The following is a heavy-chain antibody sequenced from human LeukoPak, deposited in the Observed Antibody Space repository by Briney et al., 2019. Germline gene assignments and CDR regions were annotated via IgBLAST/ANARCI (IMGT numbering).Heavy chain of an antibody. D-gene: IGHD6-13*01. Sequence: SETLSLTCAVYGGSFSGYYWSWIRQPPGKGLEWMGEINHSGSTNYNPSLKSRVTISVDTSKNQFSLKLSSVTAADTAVYYCARSQQLVPSRWFDPWGQGTLVTVSS. V-gene: IGHV4-34*01. CDR1: GGSFSGYY. CDR3: ARSQQLVPSRWFDP. CDR2: INHSGST. J-gene: IGHJ5*02.